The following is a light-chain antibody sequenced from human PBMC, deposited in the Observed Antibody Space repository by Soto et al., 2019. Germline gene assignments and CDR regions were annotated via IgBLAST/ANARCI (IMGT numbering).Light chain of an antibody. V-gene: IGKV3-20*01. CDR1: QSVSSSY. Sequence: EIVLTQSPGTLSLSPGERATLSCRASQSVSSSYLAWYQQKPGQAPRLLIYGASSRATGIPDRFSGSGSGKDFTLTISRLEPEDFAVYYCQQYGSFFTFGGGTKVDIK. CDR2: GAS. CDR3: QQYGSFFT. J-gene: IGKJ4*01.